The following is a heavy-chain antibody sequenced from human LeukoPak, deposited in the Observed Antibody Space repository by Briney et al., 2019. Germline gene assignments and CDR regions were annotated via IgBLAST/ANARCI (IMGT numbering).Heavy chain of an antibody. CDR1: GGSVSSSNYS. V-gene: IGHV4-39*07. CDR2: IYYTGST. CDR3: ARDSAIMTTVTTRKPRGWFDP. Sequence: PSETLSLTCTVSGGSVSSSNYSWGWIRQPPGEGLEWIGNIYYTGSTYYNPSLKSRVTISVDTSKNQISLKLSSVTAADTAVYYCARDSAIMTTVTTRKPRGWFDPWGQGTLVTVSS. J-gene: IGHJ5*02. D-gene: IGHD4-17*01.